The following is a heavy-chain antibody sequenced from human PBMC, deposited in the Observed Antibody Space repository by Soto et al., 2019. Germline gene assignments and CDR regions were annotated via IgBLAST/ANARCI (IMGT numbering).Heavy chain of an antibody. D-gene: IGHD5-18*01. J-gene: IGHJ4*02. V-gene: IGHV4-34*09. CDR3: SRGILV. Sequence: SETLSLTCAVYGGSFSGYYWSWIRQPPGKGLEWIGEINHSGSTSYNPSLKSRVTISVDTSKNQFSLKLTSVTAADTAVYYCSRGILVWGQGALVTVSS. CDR2: INHSGST. CDR1: GGSFSGYY.